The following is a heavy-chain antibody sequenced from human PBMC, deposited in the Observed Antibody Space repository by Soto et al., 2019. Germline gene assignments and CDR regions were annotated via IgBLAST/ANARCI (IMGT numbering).Heavy chain of an antibody. CDR3: ARTYECAKSDCYRAFDI. Sequence: QSGGSLRLSCAASGFTFSSYAMHWVRQAPGTGPEWVAATSSDGTDNVYADSVSGRFTISRDNSKNTLYLQMNSLRSEDAAVYYCARTYECAKSDCYRAFDIWGQGTMVTVSS. D-gene: IGHD2-21*02. CDR1: GFTFSSYA. J-gene: IGHJ3*02. V-gene: IGHV3-30*04. CDR2: TSSDGTDN.